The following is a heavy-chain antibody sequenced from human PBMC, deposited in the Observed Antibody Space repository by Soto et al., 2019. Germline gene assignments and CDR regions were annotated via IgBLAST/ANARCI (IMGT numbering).Heavy chain of an antibody. Sequence: QVQLQQWGAGLLKPSETLSLTCAVYGGSVSGYYWSWIRQPPGKGLEWIGEINHSGNINYSPSLKSRVTMSVDTSKNQRSLKLNSVTAADTAVYYCARGEVTTGVYWGQGTLVTVSS. CDR3: ARGEVTTGVY. D-gene: IGHD4-17*01. CDR1: GGSVSGYY. V-gene: IGHV4-34*01. CDR2: INHSGNI. J-gene: IGHJ4*02.